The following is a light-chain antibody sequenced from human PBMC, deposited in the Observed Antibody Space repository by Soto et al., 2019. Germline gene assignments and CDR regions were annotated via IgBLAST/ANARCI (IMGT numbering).Light chain of an antibody. V-gene: IGKV3-11*01. CDR1: QSVSSY. J-gene: IGKJ4*01. Sequence: EIVLTQSPATLSLSPGERATLSCRASQSVSSYLAWYQQKPGQAPGLLIYDASNRATGIPARFSGSGSGTDFTLTINSLDPEDFAVYYCQERSNWPPNFGGGAKVDIK. CDR2: DAS. CDR3: QERSNWPPN.